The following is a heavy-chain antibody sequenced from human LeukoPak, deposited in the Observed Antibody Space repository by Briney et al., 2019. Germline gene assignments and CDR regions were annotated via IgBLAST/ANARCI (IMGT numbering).Heavy chain of an antibody. CDR2: INREGSST. Sequence: GRSLRLSCAASRFTFSSHWMHWVRHAPGKGLVWVSRINREGSSTTYADSVKGRFTISRDNAKNTLYLQMNSLRAEDTAVYYCAREGLKAVAGSLDYWGQGTLVTVSP. V-gene: IGHV3-74*01. D-gene: IGHD6-19*01. CDR3: AREGLKAVAGSLDY. J-gene: IGHJ4*02. CDR1: RFTFSSHW.